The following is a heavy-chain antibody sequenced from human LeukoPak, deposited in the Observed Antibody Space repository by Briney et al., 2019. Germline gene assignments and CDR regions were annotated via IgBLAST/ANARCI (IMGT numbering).Heavy chain of an antibody. CDR3: AKDGGLWVSAHWGDS. V-gene: IGHV3-23*01. J-gene: IGHJ4*02. CDR2: ITTSDGNT. D-gene: IGHD7-27*01. CDR1: GFTFSTYT. Sequence: GGSLRLSCAASGFTFSTYTMSWVRQAPGKGLEWVSTITTSDGNTYYADSVKGRFTVSRDNSKNTLYLQMNSLRAEDTAVYYCAKDGGLWVSAHWGDSWGRGTLVTVSS.